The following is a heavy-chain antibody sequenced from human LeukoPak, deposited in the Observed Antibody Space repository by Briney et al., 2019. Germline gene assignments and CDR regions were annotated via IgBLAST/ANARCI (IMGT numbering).Heavy chain of an antibody. Sequence: SVKVSCKASGYTFTSYGISWVRQAPGQGLEWMGGIIPIFGTTNYAQKFQGRVTITADESTSTAYMELSSLRSEDTAVYYCARDLGSRDGYNPPNLFDNWGQGTLVTVSS. J-gene: IGHJ4*02. CDR3: ARDLGSRDGYNPPNLFDN. D-gene: IGHD5-24*01. CDR2: IIPIFGTT. V-gene: IGHV1-69*13. CDR1: GYTFTSYG.